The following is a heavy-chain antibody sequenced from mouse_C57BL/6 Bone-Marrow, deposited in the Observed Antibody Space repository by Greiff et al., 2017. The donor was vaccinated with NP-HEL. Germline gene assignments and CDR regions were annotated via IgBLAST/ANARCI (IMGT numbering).Heavy chain of an antibody. Sequence: VQLQQSGAELVKPGASVKLSCKASGYTFTSYWMHWVKQRPGQGLEWIGMIHPNSGSTNYNEKFKSKATLTVDKSSSTAYMQLSSLTSEDSAVYYCARDYDYHYYAMDYWGQGTSVTVSS. V-gene: IGHV1-64*01. CDR3: ARDYDYHYYAMDY. CDR1: GYTFTSYW. J-gene: IGHJ4*01. CDR2: IHPNSGST. D-gene: IGHD2-4*01.